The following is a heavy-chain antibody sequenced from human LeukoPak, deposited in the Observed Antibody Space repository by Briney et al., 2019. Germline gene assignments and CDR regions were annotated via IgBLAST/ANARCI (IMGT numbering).Heavy chain of an antibody. D-gene: IGHD6-19*01. V-gene: IGHV4-34*01. CDR1: GGSFSGYY. CDR2: INHSGST. Sequence: SETLSLTCAVYGGSFSGYYWSWIRQPPGKGLEWIGEINHSGSTNYNPSLKSRVTISVDTSKNQFSLKLSSVTAADTAVYYCAREPYSSGWSTNDYWGQGTLVTVSS. CDR3: AREPYSSGWSTNDY. J-gene: IGHJ4*02.